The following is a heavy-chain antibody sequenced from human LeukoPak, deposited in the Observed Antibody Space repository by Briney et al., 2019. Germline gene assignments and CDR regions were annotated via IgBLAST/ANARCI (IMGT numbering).Heavy chain of an antibody. CDR1: GGSISSYY. V-gene: IGHV4-59*01. J-gene: IGHJ6*02. CDR3: AATPWGNPTLGDSYYGMDV. Sequence: SETLSLTCTASGGSISSYYWSWIRQPPGKGLEWSGYIYYSGSTNYNPSLKSRVTISVDTSKNQFSLKLSSVTAADTAVYYCAATPWGNPTLGDSYYGMDVWGQGTTVTVSS. D-gene: IGHD7-27*01. CDR2: IYYSGST.